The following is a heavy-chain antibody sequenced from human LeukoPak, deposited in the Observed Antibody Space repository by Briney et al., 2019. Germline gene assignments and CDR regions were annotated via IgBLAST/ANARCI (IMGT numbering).Heavy chain of an antibody. J-gene: IGHJ5*02. V-gene: IGHV3-23*01. D-gene: IGHD2-2*03. Sequence: GGSLRLSCSASGFTFSSYAMSWVRQAPGKGLEWVSAISVSGGSTYYADSVKGRFTTFRDNAKKVVYLQMNSLRAEDTAVYYCSRDQAGYCSGASCPWGQGTRVTVSS. CDR1: GFTFSSYA. CDR2: ISVSGGST. CDR3: SRDQAGYCSGASCP.